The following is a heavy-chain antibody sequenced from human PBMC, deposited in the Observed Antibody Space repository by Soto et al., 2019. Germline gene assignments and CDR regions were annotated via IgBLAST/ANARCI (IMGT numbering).Heavy chain of an antibody. V-gene: IGHV3-30-3*01. J-gene: IGHJ4*02. Sequence: GGSLRLSCAASGFTFSSYAMHWVRQAPGKGLEWVAVISYDGSNKYYADSVKGRFTISRDNSKNTLYLQMNSLRAEDTAVYYCARDYRLDYWGQGTLVTVSS. CDR3: ARDYRLDY. CDR2: ISYDGSNK. CDR1: GFTFSSYA.